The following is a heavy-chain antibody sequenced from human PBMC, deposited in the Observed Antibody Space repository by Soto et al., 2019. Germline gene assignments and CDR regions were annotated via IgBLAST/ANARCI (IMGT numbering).Heavy chain of an antibody. CDR3: TTLTMGDYFDY. CDR2: IKSKTDGGTT. V-gene: IGHV3-15*01. J-gene: IGHJ4*02. Sequence: VGSLRLSCAASGFTFSSYAMSWVRQAPGKGLEWVGRIKSKTDGGTTDYAAPVKGRFTISRDDSKNTLYLQMNSLKTEDTAVYYCTTLTMGDYFDYWGQGTLVTVSS. D-gene: IGHD3-3*01. CDR1: GFTFSSYA.